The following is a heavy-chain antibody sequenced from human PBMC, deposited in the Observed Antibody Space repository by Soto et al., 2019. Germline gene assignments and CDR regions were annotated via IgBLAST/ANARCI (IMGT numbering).Heavy chain of an antibody. V-gene: IGHV3-73*02. CDR3: TSRRDWTAVDPLDY. D-gene: IGHD5-18*01. CDR2: IRNKGNNYAT. J-gene: IGHJ4*02. Sequence: EVQLVESGGGLVQPGGSLKLSCAASGFTFSDSAMHWVRQASGKGLEWVGRIRNKGNNYATAYTASVKGRFTNSRDDSKNTVYLQMNSLKIDDTAVYYCTSRRDWTAVDPLDYWGLGTLVTVSS. CDR1: GFTFSDSA.